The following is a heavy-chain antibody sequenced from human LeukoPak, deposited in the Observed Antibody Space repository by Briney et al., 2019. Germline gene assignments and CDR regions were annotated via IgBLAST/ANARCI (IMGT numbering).Heavy chain of an antibody. CDR1: GFTFSSYG. D-gene: IGHD2-21*01. V-gene: IGHV3-21*01. J-gene: IGHJ4*02. CDR2: ISSSSSYI. Sequence: GGSLRLSCAASGFTFSSYGMHWVRQAPGKGLEWVSSISSSSSYIYYADSVKGRFTISRDNAKNSLYLQMNSLRAEDTAVYYCASLRGAIVGEDYWGQGTLVTVSS. CDR3: ASLRGAIVGEDY.